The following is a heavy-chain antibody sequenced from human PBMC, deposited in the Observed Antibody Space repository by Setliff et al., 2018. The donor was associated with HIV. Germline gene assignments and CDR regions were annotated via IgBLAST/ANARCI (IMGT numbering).Heavy chain of an antibody. Sequence: ASETLSLTCTVSGGSIRSTSYYWGWIRQPPGKGLEWIGSIYYSGSTYYNPSLKSRVAISVDLSKKQISLKLSSVTAADTAIYYCAIRSRLGGSSNYFGSWGQGALVTVSS. D-gene: IGHD1-26*01. CDR3: AIRSRLGGSSNYFGS. V-gene: IGHV4-39*07. CDR2: IYYSGST. CDR1: GGSIRSTSYY. J-gene: IGHJ4*02.